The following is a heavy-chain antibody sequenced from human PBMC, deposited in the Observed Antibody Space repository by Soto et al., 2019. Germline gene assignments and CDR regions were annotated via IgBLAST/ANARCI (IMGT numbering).Heavy chain of an antibody. V-gene: IGHV3-33*01. J-gene: IGHJ4*02. Sequence: PGGSLRLSCAASGFTFSSYGMHWVRQAPGKGLEWVAVIWYDGGNKYYADSVKGRFTISRDNSKNTLYLQMNSLRAEDTAVYYCARDLEVGAIVGATIDYWGQGALVTVSS. CDR1: GFTFSSYG. CDR3: ARDLEVGAIVGATIDY. D-gene: IGHD1-26*01. CDR2: IWYDGGNK.